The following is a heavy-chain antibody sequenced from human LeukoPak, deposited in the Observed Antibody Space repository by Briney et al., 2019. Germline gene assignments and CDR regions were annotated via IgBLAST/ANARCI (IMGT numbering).Heavy chain of an antibody. CDR1: GGSISSSNYY. CDR2: INYGGTT. CDR3: ARYVVFGSGKYFDY. Sequence: SDTLSLTCTVSGGSISSSNYYWSWIRQPPGKELEWIASINYGGTTYYNPSLKSRVTISVDTSKNQFSLRLSSVTAADTAVYLCARYVVFGSGKYFDYWGQGSLVTVSS. D-gene: IGHD3-10*01. V-gene: IGHV4-39*01. J-gene: IGHJ4*02.